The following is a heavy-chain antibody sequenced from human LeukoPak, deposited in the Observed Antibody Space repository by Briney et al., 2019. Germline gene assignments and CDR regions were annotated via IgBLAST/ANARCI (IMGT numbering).Heavy chain of an antibody. D-gene: IGHD3-22*01. CDR2: INHSGST. J-gene: IGHJ4*02. V-gene: IGHV4-34*01. CDR1: GGSFSSYY. Sequence: SETLSLTCAVYGGSFSSYYWSWIRQPPGKGLEWIGEINHSGSTKYNPSLKSRVTISVDTSKNQFSLKLSSVTAADTAVYYCARRLFRGYYDSSGYYHYWGQGTLVTVSS. CDR3: ARRLFRGYYDSSGYYHY.